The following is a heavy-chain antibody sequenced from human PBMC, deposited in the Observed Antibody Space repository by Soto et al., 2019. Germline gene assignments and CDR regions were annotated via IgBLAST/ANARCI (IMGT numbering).Heavy chain of an antibody. CDR1: GFTFSNAW. CDR3: TLNSNDYGDYRDDAFDI. J-gene: IGHJ3*02. D-gene: IGHD4-17*01. V-gene: IGHV3-15*01. CDR2: IKSKTDGGTT. Sequence: EVQLVESGGGLVKPGGSLRLSCAASGFTFSNAWMSWVRQAPGKGLEWVGRIKSKTDGGTTDYAAPVKGRFTISRDDSKNTLYLQMNSLKTEDTAVYYCTLNSNDYGDYRDDAFDIWGQGTMVTVSS.